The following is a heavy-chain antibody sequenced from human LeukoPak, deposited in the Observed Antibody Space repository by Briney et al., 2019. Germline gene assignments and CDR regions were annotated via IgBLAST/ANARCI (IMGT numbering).Heavy chain of an antibody. Sequence: GRSLRLSCAASGFTFSSYTMHWVRQAPGKGLEWVAVISYDVSNKYYGDSVMGRFTNSCDNSKNTLYLKMNSVSAEDKAVFYGGIEGVVEVSDYRGKGILVT. J-gene: IGHJ4*02. V-gene: IGHV3-30-3*01. D-gene: IGHD1-1*01. CDR3: GIEGVVEVSDY. CDR2: ISYDVSNK. CDR1: GFTFSSYT.